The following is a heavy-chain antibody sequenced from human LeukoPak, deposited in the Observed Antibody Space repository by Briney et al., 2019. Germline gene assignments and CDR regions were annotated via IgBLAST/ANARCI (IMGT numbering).Heavy chain of an antibody. CDR2: ISSSSSYI. CDR1: GFTFSSYS. Sequence: GGSLRLSCAASGFTFSSYSMNWVRQAPGKGLEWVSSISSSSSYIYYADSVKGRFTISRDNAKNSLYLQMNSLRAEDTAVYYCARRDYPLFGSSWYGFDYWGQGTLVTVSS. V-gene: IGHV3-21*01. D-gene: IGHD6-13*01. J-gene: IGHJ4*02. CDR3: ARRDYPLFGSSWYGFDY.